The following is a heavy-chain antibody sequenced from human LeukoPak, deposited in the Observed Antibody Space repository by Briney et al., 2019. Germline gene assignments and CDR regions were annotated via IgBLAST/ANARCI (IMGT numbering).Heavy chain of an antibody. D-gene: IGHD3-22*01. CDR2: INPSGGST. CDR3: ARVSFSSGYYFQDTQYFQH. Sequence: ASVKVSCKASGYTFTSYYMHWVRQAPGQGLEWMGIINPSGGSTSYAQKFQGRVTMTRDTSTSTVHMELSSLGSEDTAVYYCARVSFSSGYYFQDTQYFQHWDQGTLVTVSS. V-gene: IGHV1-46*01. J-gene: IGHJ1*01. CDR1: GYTFTSYY.